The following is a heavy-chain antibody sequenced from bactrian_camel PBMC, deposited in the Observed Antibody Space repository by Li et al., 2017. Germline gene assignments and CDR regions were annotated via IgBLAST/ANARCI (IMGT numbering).Heavy chain of an antibody. Sequence: VQLVESGGGLVQPGGSLRLSCEVSKYTYSSRCMGWFRQAPGKAREGIAGIRHNGDAYYADSVKGRFTISRDNAKNIIYLQMSSLTPDDTAMYYCAAGTRIIVGDYCDGITDWGQGTQVTVS. D-gene: IGHD3*01. CDR1: KYTYSSRC. CDR3: AAGTRIIVGDYCDGITD. CDR2: IRHNGDA. V-gene: IGHV3S67*01. J-gene: IGHJ4*01.